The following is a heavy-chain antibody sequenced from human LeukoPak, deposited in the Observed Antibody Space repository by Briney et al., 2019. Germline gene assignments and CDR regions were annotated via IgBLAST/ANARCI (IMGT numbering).Heavy chain of an antibody. CDR1: GFTFSSHS. CDR3: VKDIQLST. CDR2: IGSSGGST. J-gene: IGHJ3*01. Sequence: GGSLRLSCAASGFTFSSHSMNWVRQAPGKGLEWVSLIGSSGGSTYYADSVKGRFTISRDNSNHTLSLQMNSLRVEDTAIYYCVKDIQLSTWGLGTMVTVSS. V-gene: IGHV3-23*01. D-gene: IGHD5-24*01.